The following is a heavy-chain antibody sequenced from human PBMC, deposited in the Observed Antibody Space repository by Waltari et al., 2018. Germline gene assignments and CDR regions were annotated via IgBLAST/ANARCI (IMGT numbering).Heavy chain of an antibody. CDR3: ATSLNYYVSSGPLLLDY. D-gene: IGHD3-22*01. CDR1: GGTFRRPA. V-gene: IGHV1-69*11. J-gene: IGHJ4*02. CDR2: VIPNLGTA. Sequence: QVQLMPSGAEVQTPGSSVKVYCKASGGTFRRPAVSRLRRARGQGLEWMGRVIPNLGTANYAQKFQGSGMTTADDTTSTAYMVLSSLRSEATAVYYCATSLNYYVSSGPLLLDYWGQGTLVTVSS.